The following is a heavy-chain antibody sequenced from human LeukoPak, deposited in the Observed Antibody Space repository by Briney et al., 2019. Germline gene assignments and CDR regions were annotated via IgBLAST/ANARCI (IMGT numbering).Heavy chain of an antibody. V-gene: IGHV4-4*07. D-gene: IGHD4-17*01. CDR1: GGSISSYY. CDR3: ARLSTVTTSFDY. J-gene: IGHJ4*02. CDR2: IYTSGTT. Sequence: SETLSLTCTVSGGSISSYYWSWLRQPAGKGLEWIGRIYTSGTTHYNPSLKSRVTMSVDTSKNQFSLKLSSVTAADTAVYYCARLSTVTTSFDYWGQGTLVTVSS.